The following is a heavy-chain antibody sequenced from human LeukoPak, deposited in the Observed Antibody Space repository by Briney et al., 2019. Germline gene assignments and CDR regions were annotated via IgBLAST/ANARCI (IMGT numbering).Heavy chain of an antibody. J-gene: IGHJ4*02. CDR2: ISWNSGSI. CDR3: AKEQIVGANTGPFDY. CDR1: GLTFDDYA. D-gene: IGHD1-26*01. V-gene: IGHV3-9*01. Sequence: GRSLRLSCAASGLTFDDYAMHWVRQAPGKGLEWVSGISWNSGSIGYADSVKGRFTISRDNAKNSLYLQMNSLRAEDTALYYCAKEQIVGANTGPFDYWGQGTLVTVSS.